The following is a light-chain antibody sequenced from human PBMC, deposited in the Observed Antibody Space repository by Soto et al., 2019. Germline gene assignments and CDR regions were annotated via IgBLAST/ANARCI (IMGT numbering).Light chain of an antibody. CDR1: QSVSSN. V-gene: IGKV3-15*01. CDR2: GAS. J-gene: IGKJ4*01. CDR3: QQYNDWPLT. Sequence: EIVMTQSPATLSVSPGERATLSCRASQSVSSNLAWYQQKPGQAPRLLIYGASTRATGIPARFSGSGSGTEFTLTISSLQSADFAVYYCQQYNDWPLTFGGGTKVDI.